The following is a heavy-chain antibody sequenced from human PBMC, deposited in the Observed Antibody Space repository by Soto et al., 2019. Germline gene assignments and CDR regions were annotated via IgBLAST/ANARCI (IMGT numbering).Heavy chain of an antibody. CDR1: GYTFTSYG. J-gene: IGHJ4*02. CDR2: ISAYNGNT. CDR3: ARDQWHADLGGGGWGVDY. D-gene: IGHD6-19*01. V-gene: IGHV1-18*01. Sequence: QVQLVQSGAEVKKPGASVKVSCKASGYTFTSYGISWVRQAPGQGLEWMGWISAYNGNTNYAQKLQGRVTMTTDTSKSKAYRERRSLRPDDAAVYSGARDQWHADLGGGGWGVDYWGQGTLVTVSS.